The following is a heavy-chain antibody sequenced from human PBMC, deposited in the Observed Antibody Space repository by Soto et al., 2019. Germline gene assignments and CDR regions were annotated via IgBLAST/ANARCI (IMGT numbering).Heavy chain of an antibody. CDR3: EQRHCIGDGFFSRGPWFGP. CDR1: GFSLNTRGVG. Sequence: QITLEESGPTLVKPTQTLTLTCTFSGFSLNTRGVGVGWIRQPPGKALELLALIYWNDNKPYNPYLQSRLTITKDPSKNQVVLTMTNMDPVDTATYYCEQRHCIGDGFFSRGPWFGPWGQGTLVTVSS. D-gene: IGHD2-15*01. V-gene: IGHV2-5*01. CDR2: IYWNDNK. J-gene: IGHJ5*02.